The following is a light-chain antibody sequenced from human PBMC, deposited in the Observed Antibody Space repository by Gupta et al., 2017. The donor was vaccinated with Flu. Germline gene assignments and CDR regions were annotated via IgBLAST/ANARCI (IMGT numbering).Light chain of an antibody. CDR2: GAS. J-gene: IGKJ3*01. CDR3: RQDGSSFT. Sequence: EIVLTQSPGTLSLSPGERATLSCRASQSVSSSYLAWYQQKPVQAPRLLIYGASSMATGITARFSGTGSGTDFTLTSIRREPEDFAVYYWRQDGSSFTFGHGTKVDIK. CDR1: QSVSSSY. V-gene: IGKV3-20*01.